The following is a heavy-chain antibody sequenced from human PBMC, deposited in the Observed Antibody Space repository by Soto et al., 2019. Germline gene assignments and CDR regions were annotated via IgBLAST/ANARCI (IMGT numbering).Heavy chain of an antibody. J-gene: IGHJ4*02. Sequence: PSETLSLTCTVSGGSISSYYWSWIRQPSGKGLEWIGYIYYSGSTNYNPSLKSRVTISVDTSKNQFSLKLSSVTAADTAVYYCARAQTAMAPYYFDYWGQGTLVTVSS. V-gene: IGHV4-59*01. CDR1: GGSISSYY. D-gene: IGHD5-18*01. CDR2: IYYSGST. CDR3: ARAQTAMAPYYFDY.